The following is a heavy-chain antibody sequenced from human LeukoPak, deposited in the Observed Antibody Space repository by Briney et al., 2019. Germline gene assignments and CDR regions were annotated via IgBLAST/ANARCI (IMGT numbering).Heavy chain of an antibody. CDR2: IIPIFGTA. D-gene: IGHD3-3*01. Sequence: SVKVSCKASGGTFSSYAISWVRQAPGQGLEWMGGIIPIFGTANYAQKFQSRVTITADESTSTAYMELSSLRSEDTAVYYCARGEGVRFLEWLNWFDPWGQGTLVTVSS. CDR3: ARGEGVRFLEWLNWFDP. CDR1: GGTFSSYA. V-gene: IGHV1-69*13. J-gene: IGHJ5*02.